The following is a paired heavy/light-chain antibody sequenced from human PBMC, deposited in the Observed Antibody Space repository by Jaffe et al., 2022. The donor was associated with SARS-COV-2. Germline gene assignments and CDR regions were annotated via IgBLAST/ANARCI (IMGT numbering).Light chain of an antibody. Sequence: EIVLTQSPGTLSLSPGERATLSCRASQSLSNCLAWYQQKPGQAPRLLIYGVSSRASGIPDRFSGSGSGTDFTLTISRLEPEDFVVYYCQQYNGSPRTFGQGTKLEI. J-gene: IGKJ2*01. CDR1: QSLSNC. CDR2: GVS. V-gene: IGKV3-20*01. CDR3: QQYNGSPRT.
Heavy chain of an antibody. CDR3: ARLGFCSGGACLADY. V-gene: IGHV4-59*01. CDR1: GGSITGYF. Sequence: VQLQESGPGLVKPSETLSLTCTVSGGSITGYFWTWIRQTPGKRLEWIGFIFYSGATTYNPSLKSRVTISLDTSKNQFSLNLNSVTATDTAVYYCARLGFCSGGACLADYWGQGTLVTVSS. J-gene: IGHJ4*02. D-gene: IGHD2-15*01. CDR2: IFYSGAT.